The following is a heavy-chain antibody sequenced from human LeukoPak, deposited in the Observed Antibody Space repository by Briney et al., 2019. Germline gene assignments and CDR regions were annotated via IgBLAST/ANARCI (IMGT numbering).Heavy chain of an antibody. V-gene: IGHV3-30*18. CDR2: ISHDGSTK. D-gene: IGHD7-27*01. Sequence: GESLRLSCAASGFTFSSYGMHWVRQAPGKGLEWVAVISHDGSTKYYADSVKGRFTITRDNSKNTLCLQMNSLRAEDTAVYYCAKRAQAGDQPLSDYWGQGTLVT. J-gene: IGHJ4*02. CDR1: GFTFSSYG. CDR3: AKRAQAGDQPLSDY.